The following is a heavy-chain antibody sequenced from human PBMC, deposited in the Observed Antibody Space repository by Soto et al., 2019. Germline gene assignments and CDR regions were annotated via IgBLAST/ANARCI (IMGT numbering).Heavy chain of an antibody. CDR3: ARDAGYCSSTSCYPYYYMDV. D-gene: IGHD2-2*01. Sequence: GGSLRLSCAASGFTFSSYWMHWVRQAPGKGLVWVSRINSDGSSTSYADSVKGRFTISRDNAKNTLYLQMNSLRAEDTAVYYCARDAGYCSSTSCYPYYYMDVWGKGTTVTVSS. CDR2: INSDGSST. J-gene: IGHJ6*03. CDR1: GFTFSSYW. V-gene: IGHV3-74*01.